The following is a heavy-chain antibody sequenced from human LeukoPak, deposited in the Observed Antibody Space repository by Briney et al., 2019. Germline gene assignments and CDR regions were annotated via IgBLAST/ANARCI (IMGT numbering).Heavy chain of an antibody. J-gene: IGHJ6*03. CDR3: ARQHNSYYVYSIDV. CDR1: GYSISNGYY. CDR2: LYHSDSA. Sequence: SETLSLTCAVSGYSISNGYYWVCIRQPPGRGLEWIGSLYHSDSAYYNTSLRSRVSMAVDTSKNQFSPTLSFVTAADTAVYYFARQHNSYYVYSIDVWGSGTTVTVSS. V-gene: IGHV4-38-2*01.